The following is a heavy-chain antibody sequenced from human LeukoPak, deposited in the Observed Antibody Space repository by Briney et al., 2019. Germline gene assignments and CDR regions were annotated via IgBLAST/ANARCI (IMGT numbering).Heavy chain of an antibody. V-gene: IGHV3-21*01. CDR2: ISSSSSYI. J-gene: IGHJ1*01. Sequence: GGSLRLSCAAPGFTFSSYSMNWVRQAPGKGLEWVSSISSSSSYIYYADSVKGRFTISRDNAKTSLYLQMNSLRAEDTAVYYCARAGSSWSAEYFHHWGQGTLVTVSS. CDR1: GFTFSSYS. D-gene: IGHD6-13*01. CDR3: ARAGSSWSAEYFHH.